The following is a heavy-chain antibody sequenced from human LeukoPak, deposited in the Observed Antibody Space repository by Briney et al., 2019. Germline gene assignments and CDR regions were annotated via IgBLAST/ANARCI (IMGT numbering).Heavy chain of an antibody. CDR1: GGSLSSGGYH. V-gene: IGHV4-31*03. D-gene: IGHD2-2*02. J-gene: IGHJ3*02. CDR2: LYDSGRT. Sequence: PSRTLSLTCTVSGGSLSSGGYHWIWLPQPTGKGLVCIGYLYDSGRTYYNPSLKSRVTISVDTPKNQFSLKLSSVTAADTAVYYCASSQTDCSSTSCYTNDAFDIWGQGTMVTASS. CDR3: ASSQTDCSSTSCYTNDAFDI.